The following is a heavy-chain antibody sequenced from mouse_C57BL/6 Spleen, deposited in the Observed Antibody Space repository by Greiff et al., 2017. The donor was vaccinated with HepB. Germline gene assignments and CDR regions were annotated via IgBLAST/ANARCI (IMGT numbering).Heavy chain of an antibody. CDR3: ASLYGTGAY. Sequence: QVQLQQSGAELARPGASVKLSCKASGYTFTSYGISWVKQRTGQGLEWIGEIYPRSGNTYYNEKFKGKATLTADKSSSTAYMELRSLTSEDSAVYFCASLYGTGAYWGQGTLVTVSA. V-gene: IGHV1-81*01. CDR1: GYTFTSYG. J-gene: IGHJ3*01. D-gene: IGHD2-1*01. CDR2: IYPRSGNT.